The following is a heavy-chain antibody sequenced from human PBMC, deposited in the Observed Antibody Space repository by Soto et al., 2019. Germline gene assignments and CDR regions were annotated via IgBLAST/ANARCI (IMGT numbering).Heavy chain of an antibody. Sequence: ASVNVSCKASGFTFTSYAMHWVRQAPGRRHEWMGWINAGNGNTKYSQKFQGRVTITRDTSARTAYMELSSLRSEERAVYYCASWGSQSVFGRAVACLIYFDYWGQGTLVTVS. CDR2: INAGNGNT. CDR1: GFTFTSYA. D-gene: IGHD6-19*01. V-gene: IGHV1-3*01. J-gene: IGHJ4*02. CDR3: ASWGSQSVFGRAVACLIYFDY.